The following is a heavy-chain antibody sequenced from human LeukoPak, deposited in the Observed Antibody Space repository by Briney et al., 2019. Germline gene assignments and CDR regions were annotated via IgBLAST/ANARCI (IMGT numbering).Heavy chain of an antibody. Sequence: PSETLSLTCTVSGGSISSRNFYWGWIRQSPGKGLEWMGSVHYSGNTYSNPSHKSRVTVSVDTSRNQFSLKLTSVTAADTAVYYCARERYGDYAFDYWGQGTLVTVSS. J-gene: IGHJ4*02. CDR1: GGSISSRNFY. D-gene: IGHD4-17*01. CDR2: VHYSGNT. CDR3: ARERYGDYAFDY. V-gene: IGHV4-39*02.